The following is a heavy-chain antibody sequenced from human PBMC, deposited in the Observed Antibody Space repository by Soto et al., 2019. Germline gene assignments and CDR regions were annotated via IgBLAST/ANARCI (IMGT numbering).Heavy chain of an antibody. J-gene: IGHJ4*02. CDR2: ISYDGSNK. V-gene: IGHV3-30*18. CDR1: GFTFSSYG. Sequence: PGGSLRLSCAASGFTFSSYGMHWVRQAPGKGLEWVAVISYDGSNKYCADTVKGRFTISRNNSKNTLYLQMNSLRAEDTAVYYCAKDAETYYYDSSGYYSYYFDYWGQGT. D-gene: IGHD3-22*01. CDR3: AKDAETYYYDSSGYYSYYFDY.